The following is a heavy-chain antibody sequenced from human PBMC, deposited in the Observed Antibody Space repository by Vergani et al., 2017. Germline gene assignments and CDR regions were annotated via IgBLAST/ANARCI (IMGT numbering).Heavy chain of an antibody. V-gene: IGHV3-74*01. CDR2: INSDGSST. D-gene: IGHD2-2*01. J-gene: IGHJ6*02. CDR3: AKDQLTYYYYGMDV. CDR1: GFTFSSYW. Sequence: EVQLVESGGGLVQPGGSLRLSCAASGFTFSSYWMHWVRQAPGKGLVWVSRINSDGSSTSYADSVKGRFTISRDNAKNTLYLQMNSRRAEDTAVYYCAKDQLTYYYYGMDVWGQGTTVTVSS.